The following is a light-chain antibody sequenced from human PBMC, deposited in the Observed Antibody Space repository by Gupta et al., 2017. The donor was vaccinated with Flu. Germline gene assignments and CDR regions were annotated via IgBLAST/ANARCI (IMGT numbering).Light chain of an antibody. CDR3: QQYYTTPGT. J-gene: IGKJ3*01. CDR1: QIVLDSSNDKNY. CDR2: CAS. V-gene: IGKV4-1*01. Sequence: DIVMTQSPDSLALSLGERATINCKSSQIVLDSSNDKNYLAWYQQKPGQAPKLLIHCASARDTGVPDRFSGSGSGTDFTLTISRLVAEDLAVYYCQQYYTTPGTFGPGTKVEIK.